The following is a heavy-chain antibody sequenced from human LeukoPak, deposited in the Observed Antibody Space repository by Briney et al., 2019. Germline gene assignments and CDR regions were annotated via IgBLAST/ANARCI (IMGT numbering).Heavy chain of an antibody. D-gene: IGHD3-10*01. Sequence: PGGSLRLSCAASGFTFSSYGMHWVRQAPGKGLEWVAFIRNDGSNKYYADSVKGRFTISRDNSKNTLYLQMNSLRAEDTAVYYCAKDGVTMVRGVMYYFDYWGQGTLVTVSS. V-gene: IGHV3-30*02. CDR1: GFTFSSYG. J-gene: IGHJ4*02. CDR2: IRNDGSNK. CDR3: AKDGVTMVRGVMYYFDY.